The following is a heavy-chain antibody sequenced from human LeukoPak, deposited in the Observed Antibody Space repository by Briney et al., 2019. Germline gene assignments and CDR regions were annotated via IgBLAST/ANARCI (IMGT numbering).Heavy chain of an antibody. CDR2: IYYSGST. V-gene: IGHV4-59*01. CDR3: ARTWTLAVASLYYFDY. D-gene: IGHD6-19*01. CDR1: GGSISSYY. Sequence: PSETLSPTCTVSGGSISSYYWSWIRQPPGKGLEWIGYIYYSGSTNYNPSLKSRVTISVDTSKNQFSLKLSSVTAADTAVYYCARTWTLAVASLYYFDYWGQGTLVTVSS. J-gene: IGHJ4*02.